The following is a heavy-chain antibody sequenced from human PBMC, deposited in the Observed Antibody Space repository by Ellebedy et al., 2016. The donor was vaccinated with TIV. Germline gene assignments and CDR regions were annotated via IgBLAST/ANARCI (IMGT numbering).Heavy chain of an antibody. CDR3: ARGVGVHHSYYFDY. Sequence: PGGSLRLSCTDFGFTFSSYTMNWVRQAPGKGLEWVSSISNGSSYIYYADSVRGRFIIARDNSRNSVSLQMNSLSAEDTAVYYCARGVGVHHSYYFDYWGQGALVTVSS. V-gene: IGHV3-21*01. CDR1: GFTFSSYT. CDR2: ISNGSSYI. D-gene: IGHD1-26*01. J-gene: IGHJ4*02.